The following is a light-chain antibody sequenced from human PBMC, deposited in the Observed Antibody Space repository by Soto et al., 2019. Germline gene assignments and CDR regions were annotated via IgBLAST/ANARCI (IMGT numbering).Light chain of an antibody. CDR1: QSVNSSY. CDR2: GAS. J-gene: IGKJ4*01. CDR3: QQDGSSPLT. Sequence: EIVLTQSPGTLSLSPGERATLSCRASQSVNSSYLAWYQQKPGQAPRLLIYGASSRATGIPDRFSVSGSGTDFTLTISRLEPEYFAVYYCQQDGSSPLTFGGGTKVEIK. V-gene: IGKV3-20*01.